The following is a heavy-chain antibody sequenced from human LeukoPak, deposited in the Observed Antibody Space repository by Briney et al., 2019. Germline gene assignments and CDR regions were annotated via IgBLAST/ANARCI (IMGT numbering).Heavy chain of an antibody. CDR3: ASRSTVTTSGPVDY. V-gene: IGHV4-59*08. CDR2: IYYSGST. CDR1: GGSISSYY. J-gene: IGHJ4*02. Sequence: SETLSLTCTVSGGSISSYYWSGIRQPPGKGLEWIGYIYYSGSTNYNPSLKSRVTISVDTSKNQFSLKLSSVTAADTAVYYCASRSTVTTSGPVDYWGQGTLVTVSS. D-gene: IGHD4-17*01.